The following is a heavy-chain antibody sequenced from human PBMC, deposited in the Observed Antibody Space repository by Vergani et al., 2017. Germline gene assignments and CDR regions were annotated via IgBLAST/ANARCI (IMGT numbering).Heavy chain of an antibody. D-gene: IGHD3-22*01. CDR1: GYSFTSYW. J-gene: IGHJ3*02. CDR3: ASYYYDSSGYSADDAFDI. CDR2: IYPGDSDT. Sequence: EVQLVQSGAEVKKPGESLKISCKGSGYSFTSYWIGWVRQMPGKGLEWMGIIYPGDSDTSYSPSFQGQVTISADKSISTAYLQWSSLKASDTAMYYCASYYYDSSGYSADDAFDIWGQGTMVTVSS. V-gene: IGHV5-51*01.